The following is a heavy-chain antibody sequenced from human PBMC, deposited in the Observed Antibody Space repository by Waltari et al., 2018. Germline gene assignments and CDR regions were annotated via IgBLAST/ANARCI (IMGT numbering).Heavy chain of an antibody. J-gene: IGHJ5*02. V-gene: IGHV4-4*02. CDR3: ATSYIAAAGTGVNWFDP. Sequence: QVQLQESGPGLVKPSGTLSLTCAVSGGSISSSNWWSWVRQPPGKGLEWIGEIYHSGSTNYNPALKSRVTISVDKSKNQFSLKLSSVTAADTAVYFCATSYIAAAGTGVNWFDPWGQGTLVTVSS. D-gene: IGHD6-13*01. CDR2: IYHSGST. CDR1: GGSISSSNW.